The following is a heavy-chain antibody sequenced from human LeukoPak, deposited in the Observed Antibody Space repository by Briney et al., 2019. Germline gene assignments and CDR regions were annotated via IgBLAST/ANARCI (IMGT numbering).Heavy chain of an antibody. D-gene: IGHD5-24*01. V-gene: IGHV4-39*07. CDR2: INHSGST. Sequence: PSETLSLTCTVSGGSISSSSYYWGWIRQPPGKGLEWIGEINHSGSTNYNPSLKSRVTISVDTSKNQFSLKLSSVTAADTAVYYCARARDGYNEIDYWGQGTLVTVSS. J-gene: IGHJ4*02. CDR1: GGSISSSSYY. CDR3: ARARDGYNEIDY.